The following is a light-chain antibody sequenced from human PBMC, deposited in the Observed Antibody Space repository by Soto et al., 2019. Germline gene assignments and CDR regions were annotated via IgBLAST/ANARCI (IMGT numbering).Light chain of an antibody. CDR1: NSDIGAFDY. Sequence: QSVLTQPASVSGSPGQSITISCTGTNSDIGAFDYVSWYQQHPGQVPKLIIRDVGDRPSGVSDRFSGSKSGNTASLTISGLQTEDEADYYCSSFTTSNTYVFGTGTKVTV. CDR2: DVG. J-gene: IGLJ1*01. V-gene: IGLV2-14*03. CDR3: SSFTTSNTYV.